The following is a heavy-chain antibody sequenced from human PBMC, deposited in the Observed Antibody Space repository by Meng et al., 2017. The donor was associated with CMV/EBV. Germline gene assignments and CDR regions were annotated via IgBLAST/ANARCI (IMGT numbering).Heavy chain of an antibody. J-gene: IGHJ6*02. CDR3: ARDSLYGGYYYGMDV. V-gene: IGHV3-21*01. D-gene: IGHD2/OR15-2a*01. CDR2: ISSSSSYI. CDR1: GFTFSSYS. Sequence: GESLKISCAASGFTFSSYSMNWVRQAPGKGLEWVSSISSSSSYIYYADSVKGRFTISRDNAKNSPYLQMNSLRAEDTAVYYCARDSLYGGYYYGMDVWGQGTTVTVSS.